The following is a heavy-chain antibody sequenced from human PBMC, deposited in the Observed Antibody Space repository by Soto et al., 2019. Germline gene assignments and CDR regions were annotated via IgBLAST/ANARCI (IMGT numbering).Heavy chain of an antibody. J-gene: IGHJ4*02. CDR2: LSYDGSNK. D-gene: IGHD6-19*01. Sequence: PGGSLRLSCAASGFTFSDYAMYWFRQAPGKGLGWVALLSYDGSNKYYDDSVKGRFTISRDNSKKTVFLQMDSLRPEDTALYFCAKGGRQWLVTSDFNYWGQGALVTVSS. V-gene: IGHV3-30-3*01. CDR1: GFTFSDYA. CDR3: AKGGRQWLVTSDFNY.